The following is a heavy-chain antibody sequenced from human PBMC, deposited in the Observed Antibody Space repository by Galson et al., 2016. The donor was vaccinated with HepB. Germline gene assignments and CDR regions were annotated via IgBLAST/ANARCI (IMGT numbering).Heavy chain of an antibody. V-gene: IGHV3-48*02. CDR3: AGDPSVAGFDSFFGY. CDR1: GFTFTTYS. J-gene: IGHJ4*02. CDR2: ISSSSSTI. D-gene: IGHD6-19*01. Sequence: SLRLSCAASGFTFTTYSMNWVRRAPGKGLVWISYISSSSSTIYYADSVKGRFTISRDNAKNSLYLQMNSLRDEDTAVYYCAGDPSVAGFDSFFGYWGQGTLVTVSS.